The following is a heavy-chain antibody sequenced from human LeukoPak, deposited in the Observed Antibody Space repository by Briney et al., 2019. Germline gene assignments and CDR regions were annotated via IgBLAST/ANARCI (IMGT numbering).Heavy chain of an antibody. CDR1: GFTFSSYS. Sequence: PGGSLRLSCAASGFTFSSYSMNWVRQAPGKGLEWDSSVSSGSTYMYYADSVKGRFTISRDNAQNSMYLQMNSLRAEDTAVYYCGRVGGRSKAAKGDAFDIWGQGTMVTVSS. D-gene: IGHD6-6*01. J-gene: IGHJ3*02. V-gene: IGHV3-21*01. CDR2: VSSGSTYM. CDR3: GRVGGRSKAAKGDAFDI.